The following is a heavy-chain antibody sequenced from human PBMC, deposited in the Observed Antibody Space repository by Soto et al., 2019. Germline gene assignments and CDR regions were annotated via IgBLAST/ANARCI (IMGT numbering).Heavy chain of an antibody. CDR2: ISYDGSNK. Sequence: QVQLVESGGGVVQPGRSLRLSCAASGFTFSSYGMHWVRQAPCKGLEWVAVISYDGSNKYYADSVKGRFTISRDNSKNTQSLQMNSLRAEDTAVYYCAKGIAAAGTLSGMDVWGQGTTVTVSS. CDR1: GFTFSSYG. V-gene: IGHV3-30*18. J-gene: IGHJ6*02. D-gene: IGHD6-13*01. CDR3: AKGIAAAGTLSGMDV.